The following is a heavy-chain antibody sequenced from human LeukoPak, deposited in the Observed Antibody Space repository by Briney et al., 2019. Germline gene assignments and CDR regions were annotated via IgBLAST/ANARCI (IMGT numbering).Heavy chain of an antibody. CDR3: ARGRYSGYDWPPMIVVVITAADYYYYYMDV. Sequence: SETLSLTCAVYGGSFSGYYWSWIRQPPGKGLEWIGEINHSGSTNYNPSLKGRFTISVDTSKNQFALKLSSVTAADTAVYYCARGRYSGYDWPPMIVVVITAADYYYYYMDVWGKGTTVTVSS. V-gene: IGHV4-34*01. CDR2: INHSGST. J-gene: IGHJ6*03. CDR1: GGSFSGYY. D-gene: IGHD3-22*01.